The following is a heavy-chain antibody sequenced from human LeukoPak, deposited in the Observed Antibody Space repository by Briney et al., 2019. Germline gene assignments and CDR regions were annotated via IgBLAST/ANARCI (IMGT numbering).Heavy chain of an antibody. Sequence: QPGSSLRLSCAASGFTFSSYGMHWVRQAPGKGLEWVAVISYDGSNKYYADSVKGRFTISRDNSKNTLYLQMNSLRAEDTAVYYRASAYRLFSAAGTRGDAFDIWGQGTMVTVSS. CDR1: GFTFSSYG. V-gene: IGHV3-30*03. CDR3: ASAYRLFSAAGTRGDAFDI. J-gene: IGHJ3*02. D-gene: IGHD6-13*01. CDR2: ISYDGSNK.